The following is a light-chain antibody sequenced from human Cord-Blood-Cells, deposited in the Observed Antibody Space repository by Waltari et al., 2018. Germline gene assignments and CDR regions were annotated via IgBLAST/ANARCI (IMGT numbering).Light chain of an antibody. CDR2: AAS. J-gene: IGKJ1*01. V-gene: IGKV1D-8*01. CDR3: QQYYSFPWT. Sequence: VIWMTQSPSLLSASTGDRVTISCRMSPGISSYLDWYQQKPGKAPELLIYAASTLQSGVPSRFSGSGSGTDFTLTISCLQSEDFATYYCQQYYSFPWTFGQGTKVEIK. CDR1: PGISSY.